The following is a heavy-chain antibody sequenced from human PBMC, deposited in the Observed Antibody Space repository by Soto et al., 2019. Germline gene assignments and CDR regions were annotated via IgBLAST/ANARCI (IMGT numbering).Heavy chain of an antibody. D-gene: IGHD3-10*01. CDR1: GYTFTSYG. CDR2: ISAYNGNT. V-gene: IGHV1-18*04. Sequence: GASVKVSCKASGYTFTSYGISWVRQAPGQGLEWMGWISAYNGNTNYAQKLQGRVTMTTGTSTSTAYMELRSLRSDDTAVYYCARDRPLLWFGELLFDIWGQGTMVTVSS. CDR3: ARDRPLLWFGELLFDI. J-gene: IGHJ3*02.